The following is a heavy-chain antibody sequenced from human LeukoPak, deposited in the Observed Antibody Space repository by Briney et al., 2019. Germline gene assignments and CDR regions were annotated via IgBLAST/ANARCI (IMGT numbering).Heavy chain of an antibody. D-gene: IGHD2-15*01. Sequence: GGSLRLSCAASGFTFSSYAMMWVRQAPGKGLEWVGRIKSKTDGGTTNYAAPAKGRFTISRDDAKNTLSLQMNSLKTEDTAVYYCTTEGVGYWGQGTLVTVSS. V-gene: IGHV3-15*01. CDR1: GFTFSSYA. J-gene: IGHJ4*02. CDR2: IKSKTDGGTT. CDR3: TTEGVGY.